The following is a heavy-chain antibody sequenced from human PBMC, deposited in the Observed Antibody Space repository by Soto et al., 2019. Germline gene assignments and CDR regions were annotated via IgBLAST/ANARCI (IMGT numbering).Heavy chain of an antibody. CDR3: AKGARGDY. V-gene: IGHV3-15*01. J-gene: IGHJ4*02. CDR2: IKSKTDGETT. Sequence: VQLVESGGGLVKPGGSLRLSCAASGFTFSNFWMSWVRQAPGKGLEWVGRIKSKTDGETTEYAAPVKGRFTISRDDSTNTLYLQMNSLKTEDTALYYCAKGARGDYWGQGSLVTVSS. CDR1: GFTFSNFW. D-gene: IGHD3-10*01.